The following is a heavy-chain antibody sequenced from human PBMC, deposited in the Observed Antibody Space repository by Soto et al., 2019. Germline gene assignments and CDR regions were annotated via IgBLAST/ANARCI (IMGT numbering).Heavy chain of an antibody. J-gene: IGHJ4*02. CDR3: KTDVVVVPSANGNRDY. Sequence: EVQLVESGGGLVQPGGSLRLSCAASGFTFSSYWMHWVRQPPGTGLMWVSRINSDGSRKTYADSVKGRFTVSRDNAKNTLYLQMNSLRAEDTAVYYCKTDVVVVPSANGNRDYWGPGTLVTVSS. CDR2: INSDGSRK. CDR1: GFTFSSYW. D-gene: IGHD2-2*01. V-gene: IGHV3-74*01.